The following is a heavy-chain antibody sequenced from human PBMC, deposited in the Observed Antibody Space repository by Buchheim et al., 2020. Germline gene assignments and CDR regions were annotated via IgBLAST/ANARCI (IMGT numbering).Heavy chain of an antibody. D-gene: IGHD3-3*01. Sequence: QVQLVEFGGGVVQPGRSLRLSCAASGFTFSSYGMHWVRQAPGKGLEWVAVIWYDGSNKYYADSVKGRFTISRDNSKNTLYLQMNSLRAEDTAVYYCARDHLPYYDFWSGYYSHYYYGMDVWGQGTT. V-gene: IGHV3-33*01. CDR3: ARDHLPYYDFWSGYYSHYYYGMDV. CDR1: GFTFSSYG. CDR2: IWYDGSNK. J-gene: IGHJ6*02.